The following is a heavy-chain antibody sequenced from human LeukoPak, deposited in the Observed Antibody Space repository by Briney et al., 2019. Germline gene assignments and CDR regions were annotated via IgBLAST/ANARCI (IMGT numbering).Heavy chain of an antibody. CDR1: GFTFGSYN. V-gene: IGHV3-21*06. D-gene: IGHD3-22*01. Sequence: GGSLRLSCAVSGFTFGSYNMNWVRQAPGKGLEWVSSTSSSSSYKYYADSVKGRFTISRDNAKNSLYLQMNSLRAEDTAVYYCARGGDDSSGYYPYYFDYWGQGTLVTVSS. CDR3: ARGGDDSSGYYPYYFDY. J-gene: IGHJ4*02. CDR2: TSSSSSYK.